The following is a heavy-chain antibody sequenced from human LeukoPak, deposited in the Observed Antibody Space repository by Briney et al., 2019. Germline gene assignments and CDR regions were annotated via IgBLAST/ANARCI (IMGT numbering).Heavy chain of an antibody. J-gene: IGHJ5*02. CDR2: IYYSGST. D-gene: IGHD5-18*01. Sequence: SETLSLTCTVSGGSISSSSYYWGWIRQPPGKGLEWIGSIYYSGSTYYNPSLKSRVTISVDTSKNQFSLKLSSVTAADTAVYYCAGFSWIQLWVPLYNWFDPWGQGTLVTVSS. CDR1: GGSISSSSYY. CDR3: AGFSWIQLWVPLYNWFDP. V-gene: IGHV4-39*01.